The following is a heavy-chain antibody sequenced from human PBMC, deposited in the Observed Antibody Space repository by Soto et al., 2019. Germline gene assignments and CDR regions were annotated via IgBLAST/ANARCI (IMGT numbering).Heavy chain of an antibody. CDR1: GYSFTSYW. CDR3: ARHSTHCSSTSCNQGEEVDY. V-gene: IGHV5-51*01. D-gene: IGHD2-2*01. Sequence: GESLKISCKGSGYSFTSYWIGWVRQMPGKGLEWMGIIYPGDSDTRYSPSFQGQVTISADKSISTAYLQWSSLKASDTAMYYCARHSTHCSSTSCNQGEEVDYWGQGTLVTVSS. J-gene: IGHJ4*02. CDR2: IYPGDSDT.